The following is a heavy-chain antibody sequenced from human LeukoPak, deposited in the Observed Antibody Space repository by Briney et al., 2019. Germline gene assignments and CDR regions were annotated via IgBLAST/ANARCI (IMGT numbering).Heavy chain of an antibody. D-gene: IGHD3-9*01. V-gene: IGHV3-21*01. Sequence: SGGSLRLSCAASGFTFSSYSMNWVRQAPGKGLEWVSSIGSSSSYIYYADSVKGRFTTSRDNAKNSLYLQMNSLRAEDTAVYYCWLGYFDWLLQGSYYYYGMDVWGKGTTVTVSS. CDR1: GFTFSSYS. CDR3: WLGYFDWLLQGSYYYYGMDV. J-gene: IGHJ6*04. CDR2: IGSSSSYI.